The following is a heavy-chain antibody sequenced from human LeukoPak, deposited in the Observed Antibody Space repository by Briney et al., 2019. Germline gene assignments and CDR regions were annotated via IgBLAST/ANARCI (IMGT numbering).Heavy chain of an antibody. J-gene: IGHJ4*02. CDR1: GFTFSSYA. Sequence: GGSLRLSCAASGFTFSSYAMSWVRQAPGKGLEWVSAISGSGGSTYYADSVKGRFTISRDNSKNTLYLQMNSLRAEDTAVYYCARAHPYCSSTSRTQRYFDYWGQGTLVTVSS. CDR3: ARAHPYCSSTSRTQRYFDY. D-gene: IGHD2-2*01. V-gene: IGHV3-23*01. CDR2: ISGSGGST.